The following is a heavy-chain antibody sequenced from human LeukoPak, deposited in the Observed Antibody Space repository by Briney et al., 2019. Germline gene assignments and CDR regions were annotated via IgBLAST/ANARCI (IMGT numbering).Heavy chain of an antibody. V-gene: IGHV3-30-3*01. CDR1: GFTFSSYA. J-gene: IGHJ4*02. CDR3: ARAKLGIAAAGSFDY. Sequence: GKSLRLSCAASGFTFSSYAMHWVRQAPGKGLEWVAVISYDGSNKYYADSVKGRFTISRDNSKNTLYLQMNSLRAEDTAVYYCARAKLGIAAAGSFDYWGQGTLVTVSS. CDR2: ISYDGSNK. D-gene: IGHD6-13*01.